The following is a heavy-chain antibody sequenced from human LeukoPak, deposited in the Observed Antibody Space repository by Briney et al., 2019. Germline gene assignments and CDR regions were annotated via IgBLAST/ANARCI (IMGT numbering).Heavy chain of an antibody. J-gene: IGHJ4*02. CDR2: IWYNGRNQ. Sequence: GGSLRLSCAATGFTFSHFGMHWVRQAPGKGLEWVAVIWYNGRNQYYRDSVKGRFTISRDNFKNTLHLQMNSLRVEDTAMYYCVREGTSGNGDGYNSYDYWGREPWSPSPQ. D-gene: IGHD5-24*01. CDR1: GFTFSHFG. CDR3: VREGTSGNGDGYNSYDY. V-gene: IGHV3-33*01.